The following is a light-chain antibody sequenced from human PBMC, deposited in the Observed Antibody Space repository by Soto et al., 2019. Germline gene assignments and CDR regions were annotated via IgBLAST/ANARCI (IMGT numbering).Light chain of an antibody. V-gene: IGKV1-39*01. CDR3: QQYGSSPT. CDR2: AAS. CDR1: QGISTF. Sequence: DIQMTQSPSSLSASVGDRVTITCRASQGISTFLNWYQQKPGEAPELLIYAASTLQSGVPSRFSGSGSGTDFTLTISSLQPEDSAVYYCQQYGSSPTFGQGTRLEIK. J-gene: IGKJ5*01.